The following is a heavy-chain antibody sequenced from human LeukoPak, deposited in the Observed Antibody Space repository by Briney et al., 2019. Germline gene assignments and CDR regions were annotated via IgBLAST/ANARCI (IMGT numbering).Heavy chain of an antibody. CDR3: ARDQRGFSYSKYYFDY. D-gene: IGHD5-18*01. Sequence: GGSLRLSCAASGFSFSSYGMHWVRQAPGKGLEWVAVIWYGRTNKYYADSVKGRFTISRDNSKNTLYLQMNSLRAEDTAVYYCARDQRGFSYSKYYFDYWGRGTLVTVSS. CDR2: IWYGRTNK. CDR1: GFSFSSYG. J-gene: IGHJ4*02. V-gene: IGHV3-33*01.